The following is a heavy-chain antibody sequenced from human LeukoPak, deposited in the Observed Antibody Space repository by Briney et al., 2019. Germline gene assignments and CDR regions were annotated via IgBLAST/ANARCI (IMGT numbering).Heavy chain of an antibody. Sequence: SQTLSLTCTVSGGSIGSGSYYWSWIRQPAGKGLEWIGRIYTSGSTNYNPSLKSRVTISVDTSKNQFSLKLSSVTAADTAVYYCARGTLNRIAAAGFNRVGAFDIWGQGTMVTVSS. V-gene: IGHV4-61*02. CDR3: ARGTLNRIAAAGFNRVGAFDI. J-gene: IGHJ3*02. CDR2: IYTSGST. D-gene: IGHD6-13*01. CDR1: GGSIGSGSYY.